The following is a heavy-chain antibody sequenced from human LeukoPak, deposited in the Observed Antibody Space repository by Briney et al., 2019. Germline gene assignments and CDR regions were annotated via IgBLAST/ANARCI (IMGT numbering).Heavy chain of an antibody. D-gene: IGHD6-13*01. CDR1: GFTFSSYS. V-gene: IGHV3-21*01. J-gene: IGHJ3*02. CDR2: ISSSSSYI. Sequence: GGSLRLSCAASGFTFSSYSMNWVRQAPGKGLEWVSSISSSSSYIYYADSVKGRFTISRDNAKNSLYLQMNSLRAEDTAVYYCARDLSSSWTRVAFDTWGQGTMVTVSS. CDR3: ARDLSSSWTRVAFDT.